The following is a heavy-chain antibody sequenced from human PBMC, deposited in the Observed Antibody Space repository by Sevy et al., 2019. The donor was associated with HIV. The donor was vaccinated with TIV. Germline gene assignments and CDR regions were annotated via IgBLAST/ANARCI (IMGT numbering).Heavy chain of an antibody. V-gene: IGHV3-30-3*01. CDR3: AKGIGYSGYETDY. CDR1: GFTFSSYA. CDR2: ISYDGSKK. Sequence: GGSLRLSCAASGFTFSSYAMHWVRQAPGKGLQWVAVISYDGSKKFYADSVKGRFTISRDNSKNTLYLQMNNLRAEDTAVFYCAKGIGYSGYETDYWGQGTLVTVSS. J-gene: IGHJ4*02. D-gene: IGHD5-12*01.